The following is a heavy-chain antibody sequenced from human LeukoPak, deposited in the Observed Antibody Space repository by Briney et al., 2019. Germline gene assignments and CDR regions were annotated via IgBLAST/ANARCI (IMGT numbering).Heavy chain of an antibody. D-gene: IGHD3-22*01. J-gene: IGHJ4*02. V-gene: IGHV4-4*02. CDR3: ARDRYYYDSSARYFDY. CDR2: IYYSGIT. Sequence: SETLSLTCSVSGGSITSNDWWSWVRPTPGKGLEWIGEIYYSGITNYNPSLKSRVSMSVDTSNNEFSLRLTSVTAADTAVYYCARDRYYYDSSARYFDYWGQGTLVTVSS. CDR1: GGSITSNDW.